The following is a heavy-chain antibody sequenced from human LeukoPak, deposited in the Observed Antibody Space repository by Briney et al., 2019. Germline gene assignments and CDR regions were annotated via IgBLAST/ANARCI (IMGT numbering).Heavy chain of an antibody. D-gene: IGHD2-15*01. J-gene: IGHJ5*02. Sequence: SETLSLTCAVYGGSFSGYYWSWIRQPPGKGPEWIGEINHSGSTNYNPSLKSRVTISVDTSKNQFSLKLSSVTAADTAVYYCARPLGYNWFDPWGQGTLVTVSS. CDR1: GGSFSGYY. CDR3: ARPLGYNWFDP. V-gene: IGHV4-34*01. CDR2: INHSGST.